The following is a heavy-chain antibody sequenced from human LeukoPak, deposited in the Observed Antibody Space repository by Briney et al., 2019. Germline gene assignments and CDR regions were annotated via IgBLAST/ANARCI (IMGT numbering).Heavy chain of an antibody. CDR2: ISAYNGNT. CDR1: GYTFTSYG. Sequence: AAVTVSCKASGYTFTSYGISWVRQAPGQGLEWMGWISAYNGNTNYAQKLQGRVTMTTDTSTSTAYMELRSLRSDDPAVYYCARVREPAAFFDYWGQGTLVTVSS. D-gene: IGHD2-2*01. J-gene: IGHJ4*02. CDR3: ARVREPAAFFDY. V-gene: IGHV1-18*01.